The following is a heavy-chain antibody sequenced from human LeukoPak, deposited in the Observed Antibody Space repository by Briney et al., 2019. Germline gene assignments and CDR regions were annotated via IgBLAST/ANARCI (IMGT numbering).Heavy chain of an antibody. J-gene: IGHJ4*02. D-gene: IGHD3-10*01. V-gene: IGHV3-23*01. CDR2: ISDSGGST. Sequence: PGGSLRLSCAASGFTFSSYAMSWVRQAPGKGLEWVSAISDSGGSTYYADSVKGRFTISRDNSKNALYLQMNSLRAEDTAVYYCAKSSEYYYGSGSDYAFFDYWGQGTLVTVSS. CDR1: GFTFSSYA. CDR3: AKSSEYYYGSGSDYAFFDY.